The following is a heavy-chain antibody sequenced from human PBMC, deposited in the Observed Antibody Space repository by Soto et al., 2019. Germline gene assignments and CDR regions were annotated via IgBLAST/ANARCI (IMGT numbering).Heavy chain of an antibody. CDR2: IYYSGST. CDR3: ARGLGSSGWYDY. CDR1: GGSISSYY. D-gene: IGHD6-19*01. Sequence: QVQLQESGPGLVKPSETLSLTCTVSGGSISSYYWSWIRQPPGKGLEWIGYIYYSGSTNYNPSLKSRVTISVDTSKNQFSLKLSSVTAADTAVYYCARGLGSSGWYDYWGQGTLVTVSS. V-gene: IGHV4-59*01. J-gene: IGHJ4*02.